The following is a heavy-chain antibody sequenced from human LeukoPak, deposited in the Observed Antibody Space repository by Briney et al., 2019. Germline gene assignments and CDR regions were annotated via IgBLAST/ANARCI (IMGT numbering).Heavy chain of an antibody. J-gene: IGHJ4*02. V-gene: IGHV1-46*01. CDR3: ARLVEMATMPFDY. Sequence: ASVKVSSKASGYTFTSYYMHWVRQAPGQGLEWMGIINPSGGSTSYAQKFQGRVTMTTDTSTSTAYMELRTLRSDDTAVYYCARLVEMATMPFDYWGQGTLVTVSS. CDR2: INPSGGST. D-gene: IGHD5-24*01. CDR1: GYTFTSYY.